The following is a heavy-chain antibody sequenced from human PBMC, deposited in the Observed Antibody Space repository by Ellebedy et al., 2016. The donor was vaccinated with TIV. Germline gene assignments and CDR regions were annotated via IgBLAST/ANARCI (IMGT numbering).Heavy chain of an antibody. CDR3: SRDAWDIVVVPPVLFDS. Sequence: GESLKISCTASGFTFGDYAMSWFRQAPGKGLEWVGFIRSKAYGGTTEYAASVKGRFTISRDDSKNIAYLQMNSLKTEDTATYYCSRDAWDIVVVPPVLFDSWGQGTLVTVSS. CDR1: GFTFGDYA. D-gene: IGHD2-2*01. J-gene: IGHJ4*02. CDR2: IRSKAYGGTT. V-gene: IGHV3-49*03.